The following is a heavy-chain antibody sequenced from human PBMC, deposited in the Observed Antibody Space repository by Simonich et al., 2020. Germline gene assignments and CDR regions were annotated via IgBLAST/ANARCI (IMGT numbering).Heavy chain of an antibody. V-gene: IGHV3-48*03. CDR3: ARDFRLQLVEIGTYYYYGMDV. D-gene: IGHD6-6*01. Sequence: EVQLVESGGGLVQPGGSLRLSCAASGFTFSSYEMNWVRQAPGKGLEWVSYISSSGSTIYYADSVKGRSTISRDNAKHSLYLQLTSLRAEDTAVYYCARDFRLQLVEIGTYYYYGMDVWGQGTTVTVSS. CDR1: GFTFSSYE. J-gene: IGHJ6*02. CDR2: ISSSGSTI.